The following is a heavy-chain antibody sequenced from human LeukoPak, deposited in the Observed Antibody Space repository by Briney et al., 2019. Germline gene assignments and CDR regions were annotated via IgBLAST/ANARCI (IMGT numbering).Heavy chain of an antibody. Sequence: ASVKVSCKASGYTFTGYYMHWVRQAPGQGLEWMGWINPNSGGTNYAQKFQGRVTMTRDTSISTAYMELSSLRSDDTAVYYCARCYCSTTSCYDFDLWGQGTLVTVSS. CDR3: ARCYCSTTSCYDFDL. V-gene: IGHV1-2*02. CDR1: GYTFTGYY. CDR2: INPNSGGT. D-gene: IGHD2-2*01. J-gene: IGHJ4*02.